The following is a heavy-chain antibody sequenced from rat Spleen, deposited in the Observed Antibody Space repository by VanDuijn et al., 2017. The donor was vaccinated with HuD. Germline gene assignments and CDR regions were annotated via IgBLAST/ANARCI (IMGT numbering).Heavy chain of an antibody. J-gene: IGHJ2*01. CDR2: ISYSGST. Sequence: EIQLQESGPGLVKPSQSLSLTCSVTGYTITSGYDWSWIRKFPGNKMEWMGYISYSGSTNYNPSLKSRISITRDTSKNQFFLQLNSVTTEDTATYYCARWDDGYYFDYWGQGVMVTVSS. CDR3: ARWDDGYYFDY. CDR1: GYTITSGY. V-gene: IGHV3-4*01. D-gene: IGHD1-12*03.